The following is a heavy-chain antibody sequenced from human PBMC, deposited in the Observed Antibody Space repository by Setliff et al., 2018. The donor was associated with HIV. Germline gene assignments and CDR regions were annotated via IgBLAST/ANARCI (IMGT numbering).Heavy chain of an antibody. CDR1: GGSISSGSYY. CDR3: VGSGSFPDY. D-gene: IGHD3-10*01. J-gene: IGHJ4*02. CDR2: IYTSGST. Sequence: SETLSLTCTVSGGSISSGSYYWSWIRQPAGKGLEWIGRIYTSGSTNYNPSLKSRVTISVDTSKNQFSLKLSSVTAADTAVYYCVGSGSFPDYWGQGTLVTVS. V-gene: IGHV4-61*02.